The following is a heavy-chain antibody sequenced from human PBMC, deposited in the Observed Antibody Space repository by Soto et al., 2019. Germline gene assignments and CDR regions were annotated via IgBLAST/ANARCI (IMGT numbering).Heavy chain of an antibody. D-gene: IGHD2-21*02. Sequence: ASVKVSCKASGYTLTGYAMHWVRQAPGQRLEWMGWINAGNGNTKYSQKFQGRVTITRDTSASTAYMELSSLRSEDTAVYYCARGFSGGDADLFDPWGQGTLVTVSS. CDR3: ARGFSGGDADLFDP. CDR2: INAGNGNT. J-gene: IGHJ5*02. CDR1: GYTLTGYA. V-gene: IGHV1-3*01.